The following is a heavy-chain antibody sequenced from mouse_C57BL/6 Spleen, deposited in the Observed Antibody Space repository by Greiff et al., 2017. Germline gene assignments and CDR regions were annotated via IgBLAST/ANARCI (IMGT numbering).Heavy chain of an antibody. Sequence: QVPLQQSGAELVRPGTSVKVSCKASGYAFTNYLIEWVKQRPGQGLEWIGVINPGSGGTNYNEKFKGKATLTADKSTSNAYIQLSSLTSEDSAVYFCASGLRGGWGFDYGGQGTTLTVSS. D-gene: IGHD2-4*01. J-gene: IGHJ2*01. V-gene: IGHV1-54*01. CDR3: ASGLRGGWGFDY. CDR2: INPGSGGT. CDR1: GYAFTNYL.